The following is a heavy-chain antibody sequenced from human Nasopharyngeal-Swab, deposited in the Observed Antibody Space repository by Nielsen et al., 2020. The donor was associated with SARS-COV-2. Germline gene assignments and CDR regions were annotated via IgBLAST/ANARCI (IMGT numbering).Heavy chain of an antibody. D-gene: IGHD3-3*01. CDR1: GGSISSSSYY. V-gene: IGHV4-39*07. CDR3: ARVSYVLRFLEWFPDAFDI. J-gene: IGHJ3*02. CDR2: VYYSGST. Sequence: SETLSLTCTVSGGSISSSSYYWGWIRQPPGKGLEWIGSVYYSGSTNYNPSLKSRVTISVDTSKNQFSLKLSSVTAADTAVYYCARVSYVLRFLEWFPDAFDIWGQGTMVTVSS.